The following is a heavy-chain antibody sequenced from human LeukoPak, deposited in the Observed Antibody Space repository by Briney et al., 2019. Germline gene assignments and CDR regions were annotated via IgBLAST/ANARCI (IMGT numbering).Heavy chain of an antibody. CDR3: ARGNAYSSSYYMDV. CDR2: ISGYSGNT. J-gene: IGHJ6*03. D-gene: IGHD6-6*01. Sequence: ASVKVSCKASGYTFTSYGVSWVRQAPGQGLEWMGWISGYSGNTNYAQKLQGRVTMTTDTSTRTAYMELRSLTSDDTAVYYCARGNAYSSSYYMDVWGKGTTVTVSS. V-gene: IGHV1-18*01. CDR1: GYTFTSYG.